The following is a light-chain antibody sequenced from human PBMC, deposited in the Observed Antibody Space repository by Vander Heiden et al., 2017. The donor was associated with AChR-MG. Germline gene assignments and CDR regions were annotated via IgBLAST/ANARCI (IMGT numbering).Light chain of an antibody. CDR3: QQCNNGPSST. CDR2: GAS. Sequence: ETVMTQSPATLSVSPGERATLSCRASQSVSSNLVWYQQKPGQAPRLLIYGASTRATGIPARFSGTGSGTEFTLTISSLQSEDFAVYYCQQCNNGPSSTFGQGTKLEIK. V-gene: IGKV3-15*01. CDR1: QSVSSN. J-gene: IGKJ2*01.